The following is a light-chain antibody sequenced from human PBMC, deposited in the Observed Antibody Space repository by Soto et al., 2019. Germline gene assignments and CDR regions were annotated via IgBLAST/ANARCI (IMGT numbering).Light chain of an antibody. CDR1: SSDVGGYNY. Sequence: QSALTQPASVSGSPGQSITISCTGTSSDVGGYNYVSWYQQHPGKAPKLMIYDVSNRPSGVSNRFSGAKSGNTASLTISGLQADDEADYYCSSYISSSTLSVFGTGTKLTVL. CDR2: DVS. V-gene: IGLV2-14*01. J-gene: IGLJ1*01. CDR3: SSYISSSTLSV.